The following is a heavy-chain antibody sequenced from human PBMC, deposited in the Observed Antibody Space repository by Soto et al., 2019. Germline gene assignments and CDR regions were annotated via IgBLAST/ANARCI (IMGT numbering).Heavy chain of an antibody. J-gene: IGHJ6*02. D-gene: IGHD4-17*01. CDR2: ISSSSSYI. CDR1: GFTFSSYS. V-gene: IGHV3-21*01. CDR3: ARDHALNGDLLTYYHYGMAV. Sequence: GGSLRLSCAASGFTFSSYSMNWVRQAPGKGLEWVSSISSSSSYIYYADSVKGRFTISRDNAKNSLYLQMNSLRAEDTAVYYCARDHALNGDLLTYYHYGMAVWGQGTSVTVSS.